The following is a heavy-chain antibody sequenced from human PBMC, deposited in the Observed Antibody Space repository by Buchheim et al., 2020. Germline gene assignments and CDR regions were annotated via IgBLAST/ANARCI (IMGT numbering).Heavy chain of an antibody. V-gene: IGHV3-30*18. CDR1: GFTFSNYG. Sequence: QVQLVESGGGVVQPGRSLRLSCAASGFTFSNYGMHWLRQAPGKGLEWVAVISYDGSNKYYADSVKGRFTISRDNSKNTLYLQMNSLRGEDTAVYYCAKAAGGYWYFDLWGRGTL. CDR3: AKAAGGYWYFDL. J-gene: IGHJ2*01. CDR2: ISYDGSNK. D-gene: IGHD6-25*01.